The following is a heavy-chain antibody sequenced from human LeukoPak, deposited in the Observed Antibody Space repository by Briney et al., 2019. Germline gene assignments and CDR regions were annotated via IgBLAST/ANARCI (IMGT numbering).Heavy chain of an antibody. CDR2: ISGGGDGT. D-gene: IGHD3-10*01. CDR1: GFTFNTYA. J-gene: IGHJ6*03. V-gene: IGHV3-23*01. Sequence: GALRLSCAASGFTFNTYAMSWVRQAPGKGLEWVSAISGGGDGTYYADSVKGRFTISRDNAKNSLYLQMNSLRADDTAVYYCARFAAGGSYYYYMDVWGKGTTVTVSS. CDR3: ARFAAGGSYYYYMDV.